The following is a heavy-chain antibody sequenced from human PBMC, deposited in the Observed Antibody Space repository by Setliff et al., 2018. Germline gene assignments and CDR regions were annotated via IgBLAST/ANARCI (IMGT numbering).Heavy chain of an antibody. V-gene: IGHV4-61*09. J-gene: IGHJ5*02. Sequence: PSETLSLTCTVSGDSISSGSYYWTWIRQPAGKGLEWIGHFHTGGSTNYNRSLRSRVSISVDTSRNQLSLKLSSVTAADTATYYCARAGPTVTFFRVLVISWWDPWGQGSLVTVSS. CDR3: ARAGPTVTFFRVLVISWWDP. CDR2: FHTGGST. D-gene: IGHD3-3*01. CDR1: GDSISSGSYY.